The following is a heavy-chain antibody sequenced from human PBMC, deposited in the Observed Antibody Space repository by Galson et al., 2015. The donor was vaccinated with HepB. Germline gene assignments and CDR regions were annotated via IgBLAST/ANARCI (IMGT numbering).Heavy chain of an antibody. J-gene: IGHJ2*01. CDR3: ARMTTMVRGIINNYWYFNL. D-gene: IGHD3-10*01. CDR1: GDSIGSGGYY. Sequence: TLSLTCSVSGDSIGSGGYYWTWLRHHPGKGLEWIGYIHYTGNTYYNPSLKSRGSISADTSTNQFSLKLKSMTAADTAVYYCARMTTMVRGIINNYWYFNLWGRGTQVTVSS. V-gene: IGHV4-31*03. CDR2: IHYTGNT.